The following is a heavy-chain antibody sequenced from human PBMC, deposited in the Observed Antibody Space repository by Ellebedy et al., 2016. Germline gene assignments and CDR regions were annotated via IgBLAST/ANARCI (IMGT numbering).Heavy chain of an antibody. V-gene: IGHV3-30-3*01. CDR2: ISYDGSNK. CDR1: GFTFSSYA. CDR3: AREAGSGGYSWFDP. J-gene: IGHJ5*02. Sequence: GESLKISXAASGFTFSSYAMHWVRQAPGKGLEWVAVISYDGSNKYYADSVKGRFTISRDNSKNTLYLQMNSLRAEDTAVYYCAREAGSGGYSWFDPWGQGTLVTVSS. D-gene: IGHD3-10*01.